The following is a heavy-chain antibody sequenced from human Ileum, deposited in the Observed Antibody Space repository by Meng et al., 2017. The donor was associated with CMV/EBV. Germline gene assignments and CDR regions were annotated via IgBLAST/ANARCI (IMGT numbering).Heavy chain of an antibody. V-gene: IGHV6-1*01. Sequence: QVLLQQSGSGLVKPSQTLSLTCAISGDSVSSNSVTWNWIRQSPSRGLEWLGRTYYRSKWYNDYAVSVKSRITINPDTSKNQFSLQLNSMTPEDTAVYYCTRAYYYDSSGYYDYWGQGTLVTVSS. CDR3: TRAYYYDSSGYYDY. J-gene: IGHJ4*02. D-gene: IGHD3-22*01. CDR2: TYYRSKWYN. CDR1: GDSVSSNSVT.